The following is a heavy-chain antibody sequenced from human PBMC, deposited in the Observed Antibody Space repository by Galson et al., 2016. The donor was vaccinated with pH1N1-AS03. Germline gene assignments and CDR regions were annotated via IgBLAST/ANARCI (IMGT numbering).Heavy chain of an antibody. V-gene: IGHV1-3*04. CDR3: ARNSSGGGGLDH. J-gene: IGHJ4*02. Sequence: SVKVSCKASGYTITSHVVDWVRQAPGQSLEWMGWINTDTGYTKYSQKFQGRVTITKDTSATTAYMELNSLTSEGTAVYYCARNSSGGGGLDHWGQGTLVTVSS. CDR2: INTDTGYT. D-gene: IGHD3-22*01. CDR1: GYTITSHV.